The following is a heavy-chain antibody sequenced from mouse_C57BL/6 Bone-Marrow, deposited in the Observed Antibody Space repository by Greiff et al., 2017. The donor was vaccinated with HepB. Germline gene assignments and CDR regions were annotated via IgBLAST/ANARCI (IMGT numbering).Heavy chain of an antibody. J-gene: IGHJ2*01. CDR3: ASPYYYGSSFRY. CDR2: INPNNGGT. V-gene: IGHV1-26*01. CDR1: GYTFTDYY. Sequence: VQLQQSGPELVKPGASVKISCKASGYTFTDYYMNWVKQSHGKSLEWIGDINPNNGGTSYNQKFKGKATLTVDKSSSTAYMELRSLTSEDSAVYYCASPYYYGSSFRYWGQGTTLTVSS. D-gene: IGHD1-1*01.